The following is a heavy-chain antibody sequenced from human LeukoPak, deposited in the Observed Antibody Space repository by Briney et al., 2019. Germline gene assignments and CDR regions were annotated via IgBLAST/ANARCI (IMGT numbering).Heavy chain of an antibody. CDR2: MNPNSGNT. J-gene: IGHJ4*02. V-gene: IGHV1-8*01. D-gene: IGHD2-2*02. CDR3: ARGWTGYCSSTSCYSGSFGFDY. CDR1: GYTSTSYD. Sequence: ASVKVSCKASGYTSTSYDINWVRQATGQGLEWMGWMNPNSGNTGYAQKFQGRVTMTRNTSISTAYMELSSLRSEDTAVYYCARGWTGYCSSTSCYSGSFGFDYWGQGTLVTVFS.